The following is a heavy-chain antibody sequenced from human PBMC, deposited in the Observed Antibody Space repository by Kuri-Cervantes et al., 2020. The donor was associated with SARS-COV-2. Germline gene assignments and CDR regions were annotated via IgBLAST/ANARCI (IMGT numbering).Heavy chain of an antibody. D-gene: IGHD4-23*01. CDR1: GYTFTGYY. V-gene: IGHV1-2*04. Sequence: ASVKVSCKASGYTFTGYYMHWVRQAPGQGLEWMGWINPNSGGTNYAQKFQGWVTMTRDTSISTAYMELSRLRSEDTAVYYCARGKGTTVVTPSASSFYYFDYWGQGTLVTVSS. CDR2: INPNSGGT. J-gene: IGHJ4*02. CDR3: ARGKGTTVVTPSASSFYYFDY.